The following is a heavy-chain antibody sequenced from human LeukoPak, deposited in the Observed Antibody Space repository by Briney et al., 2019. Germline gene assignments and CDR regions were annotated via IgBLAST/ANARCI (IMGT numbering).Heavy chain of an antibody. Sequence: GGSLKLSCAASGFTVSSNPMSWVRQAPGKGLEWVSVIYSAGRSFYADSVKGRFTVSTDNSKNTLYLQMSSLRAEDTALYYCARTTPTVTTSSDLWGRGTLVTVSS. D-gene: IGHD4-17*01. CDR1: GFTVSSNP. CDR3: ARTTPTVTTSSDL. CDR2: IYSAGRS. V-gene: IGHV3-53*01. J-gene: IGHJ2*01.